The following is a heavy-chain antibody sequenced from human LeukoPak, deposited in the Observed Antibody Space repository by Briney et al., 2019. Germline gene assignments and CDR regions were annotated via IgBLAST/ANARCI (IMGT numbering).Heavy chain of an antibody. CDR3: ARSPVGGYDFWSGIFDY. V-gene: IGHV1-69*13. Sequence: SVKVSCKASGGTFSSYAISWVRQAPGQGLEWMGGIIPIFGTANYAQKFQGRVTITADESTSTAYMELSSLRSEDTAVYYCARSPVGGYDFWSGIFDYWGQGTLVTVSS. CDR1: GGTFSSYA. CDR2: IIPIFGTA. J-gene: IGHJ4*02. D-gene: IGHD3-3*01.